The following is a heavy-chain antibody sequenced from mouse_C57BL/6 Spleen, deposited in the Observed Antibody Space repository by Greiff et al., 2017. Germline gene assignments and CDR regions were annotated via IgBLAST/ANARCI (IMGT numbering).Heavy chain of an antibody. CDR2: IYPGDGDT. D-gene: IGHD1-1*01. Sequence: QVQLQQSGPELVKPGASVKISCKASGYAFSSSWMNWVQQRPGKGLEWIGRIYPGDGDTNYNGKFKGKATLTADNSSSTAYMQLSSLTSEDSAVYFGARDPFTTVLDYWGQGTTLTVSS. CDR1: GYAFSSSW. CDR3: ARDPFTTVLDY. V-gene: IGHV1-82*01. J-gene: IGHJ2*01.